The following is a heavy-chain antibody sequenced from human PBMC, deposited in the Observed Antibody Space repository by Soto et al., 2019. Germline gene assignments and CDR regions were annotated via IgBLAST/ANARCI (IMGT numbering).Heavy chain of an antibody. J-gene: IGHJ4*02. V-gene: IGHV4-59*01. CDR1: GGSISGYY. CDR3: ARGSAAGTKSPFDY. CDR2: IHYSGST. Sequence: SETLSLTCAVSGGSISGYYWSWIRQSPGKGLEWIGYIHYSGSTNYNPSLKSRVTISVDTSKNQLSLKLSSVTAADTAVYYCARGSAAGTKSPFDYWGQGTLVTVSS. D-gene: IGHD6-13*01.